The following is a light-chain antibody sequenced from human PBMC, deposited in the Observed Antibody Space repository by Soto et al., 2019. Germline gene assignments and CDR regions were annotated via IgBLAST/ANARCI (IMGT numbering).Light chain of an antibody. J-gene: IGKJ5*01. CDR1: QSVLYISNNKNY. CDR3: QQYYSTPTIT. CDR2: WAS. Sequence: DIVMTQGPYSLAVARCYSWAINFKCSQSVLYISNNKNYLAWYQQKPGQPPKLLIYWASTRESGVPDRLSGSGSGTDFTLTISSLQAEDVAVYYCQQYYSTPTITFGQGTRLEIK. V-gene: IGKV4-1*01.